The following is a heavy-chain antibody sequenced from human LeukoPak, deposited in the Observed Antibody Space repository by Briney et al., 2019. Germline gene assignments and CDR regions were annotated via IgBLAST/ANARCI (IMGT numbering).Heavy chain of an antibody. D-gene: IGHD2-15*01. CDR1: GYTFNVYY. Sequence: ASVKVSCKASGYTFNVYYIHWLRQAPGQGLEWMGWVIPSSGGTNYAQNFQDRVTTTRDTSISTAYMELSSLTYDDTAVYYCARGVLLQGRGAFDIWGQGAMVTASS. J-gene: IGHJ3*02. CDR2: VIPSSGGT. CDR3: ARGVLLQGRGAFDI. V-gene: IGHV1-2*02.